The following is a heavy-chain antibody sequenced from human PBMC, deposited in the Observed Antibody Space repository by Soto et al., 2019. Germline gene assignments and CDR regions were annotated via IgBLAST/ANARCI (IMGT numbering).Heavy chain of an antibody. CDR3: ARDLDGLHDDNSGPYPRPG. D-gene: IGHD3-22*01. Sequence: PSETLSLTCTVSGGSISSVDYYWSRIRQAPGRGLEWIGYIHSSGSIYYNPSLKSRATMSIDTARNQFSLKVSSVTVADTAVYYCARDLDGLHDDNSGPYPRPGWGQGTLVTVSS. CDR1: GGSISSVDYY. J-gene: IGHJ1*01. CDR2: IHSSGSI. V-gene: IGHV4-30-4*01.